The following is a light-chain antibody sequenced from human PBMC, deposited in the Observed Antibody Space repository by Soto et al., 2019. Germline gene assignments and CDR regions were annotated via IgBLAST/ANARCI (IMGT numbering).Light chain of an antibody. CDR2: SND. V-gene: IGLV1-44*01. Sequence: QSVLTQPPSASGTPGQRVTVSCSGSSSNIASNTVNWYQQLPGTAPKLLIYSNDQRPSGVPDRFSASKSGTSASLAISGLQSEDEADYYCASWDDSLNGHVVGTGTKVTAL. CDR1: SSNIASNT. CDR3: ASWDDSLNGHV. J-gene: IGLJ1*01.